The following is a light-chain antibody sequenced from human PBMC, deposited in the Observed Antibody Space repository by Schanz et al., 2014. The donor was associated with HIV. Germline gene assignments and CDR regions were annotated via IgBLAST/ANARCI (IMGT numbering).Light chain of an antibody. CDR2: EVD. CDR1: RNDVGTYNL. V-gene: IGLV2-14*02. Sequence: QSALTQPASVSGSPGQSITISCTGTRNDVGTYNLVSWYQQHPGKAPQLMIYEVDKRPSGVPDRFSGSKSGNTASLTVSGLQAEDEADYYCSSYAGSLPLVFGGGTKLTVL. CDR3: SSYAGSLPLV. J-gene: IGLJ2*01.